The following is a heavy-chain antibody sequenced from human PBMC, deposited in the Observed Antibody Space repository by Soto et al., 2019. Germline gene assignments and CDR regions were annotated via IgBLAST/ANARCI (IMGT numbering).Heavy chain of an antibody. CDR2: ISYDGSNK. CDR3: ARDSLLLWFGEARGMDV. CDR1: GFTFSSYA. D-gene: IGHD3-10*01. V-gene: IGHV3-30-3*01. Sequence: ESGGGVVQPGRSLRLSCAASGFTFSSYAMHWVRQAPGKGLEWVAVISYDGSNKYYADSVKGRFTISRDNSKNTLYLQMNSLRAEDTAVYYCARDSLLLWFGEARGMDVWGQGTTVTVSS. J-gene: IGHJ6*02.